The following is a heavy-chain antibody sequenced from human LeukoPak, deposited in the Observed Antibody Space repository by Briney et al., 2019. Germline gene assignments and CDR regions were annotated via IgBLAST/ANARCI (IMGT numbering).Heavy chain of an antibody. CDR2: IKEEGSEK. V-gene: IGHV3-7*04. CDR3: ARGYTCGY. CDR1: GFTFSGSV. Sequence: GGSLRLSCAASGFTFSGSVMQWVRQASEKGLESVANIKEEGSEKNSADSVKGPFTISRDNPKTSLYLQMNSLRAEDTSVYYGARGYTCGYWGQGTLVIVSS. D-gene: IGHD2-21*01. J-gene: IGHJ4*02.